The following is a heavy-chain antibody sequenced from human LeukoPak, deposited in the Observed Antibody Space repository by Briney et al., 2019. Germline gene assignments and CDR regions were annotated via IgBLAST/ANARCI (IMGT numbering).Heavy chain of an antibody. V-gene: IGHV1-69*04. Sequence: ASVKVSCKASGGTFSSYTISWVRQAPGQGLEWMGRIIPILGIANYAQKFQGRVTITADKSTSTAYMELSSLRSEDTAVYYCARDRGGVGASIHWGQGTLVTVSS. CDR1: GGTFSSYT. D-gene: IGHD1-26*01. CDR3: ARDRGGVGASIH. CDR2: IIPILGIA. J-gene: IGHJ4*02.